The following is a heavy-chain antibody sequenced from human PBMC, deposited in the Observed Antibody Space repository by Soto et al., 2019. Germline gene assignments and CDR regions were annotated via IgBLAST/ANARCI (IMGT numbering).Heavy chain of an antibody. V-gene: IGHV4-39*01. D-gene: IGHD3-9*01. CDR1: GGSISSSSYY. CDR3: ARHLRAEIRILDY. Sequence: QLQLQESGPGLVKPSETLSLTCTVSGGSISSSSYYWGWIRQPPGKGLEWIGSIYYSGSTYYNPSLKSRVTIAVDTSKNQFPLKLSSVTAADTAVYYCARHLRAEIRILDYWGQGTLVTVSS. CDR2: IYYSGST. J-gene: IGHJ4*02.